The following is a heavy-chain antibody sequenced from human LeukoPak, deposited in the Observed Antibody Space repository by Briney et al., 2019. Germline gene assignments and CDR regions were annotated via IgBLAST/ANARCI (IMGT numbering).Heavy chain of an antibody. V-gene: IGHV3-48*01. D-gene: IGHD4-11*01. CDR1: GFTFSSYR. CDR2: ISSSSSTI. Sequence: GGSLRLSCAASGFTFSSYRMNWVRQAPGKGLEWVSYISSSSSTIYYADSVKGRFTISRDNAKNSLYLQMNSLRAEDTAIYYCAKAPNFMTIVTTIDYWGQGTLVTVSS. J-gene: IGHJ4*02. CDR3: AKAPNFMTIVTTIDY.